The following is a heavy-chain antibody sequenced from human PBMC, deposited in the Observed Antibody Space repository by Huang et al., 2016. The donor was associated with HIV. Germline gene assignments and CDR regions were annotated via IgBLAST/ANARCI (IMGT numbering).Heavy chain of an antibody. CDR2: IYYIGNG. J-gene: IGHJ6*03. CDR3: ASRTTVTTTSNYHYFYMDV. D-gene: IGHD4-17*01. V-gene: IGHV4-39*01. Sequence: QLQLQESGPGLVKPAETLSLTCTVSGGSISSSSYYWGWFRQSPGKGLEWIGGIYYIGNGCSNPSRKSRVTMSVDRSSDQFSLEVHSVTAADTAVYYCASRTTVTTTSNYHYFYMDVWGKGTTVIVSS. CDR1: GGSISSSSYY.